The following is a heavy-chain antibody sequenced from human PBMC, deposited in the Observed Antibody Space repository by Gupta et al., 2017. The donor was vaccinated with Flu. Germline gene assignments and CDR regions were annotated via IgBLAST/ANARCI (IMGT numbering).Heavy chain of an antibody. CDR3: AKGPGGQDGWFDP. V-gene: IGHV3-30*18. CDR2: ISYDGSNK. CDR1: GFTFSSYG. Sequence: QVQLVESGGGVVQPGRSLRLSCAASGFTFSSYGMHWVRQAPGKGLEWVAVISYDGSNKYYADSVKGRFTISRDNSKNTLYLQMNSLRAEDTAVYYCAKGPGGQDGWFDPWGQGTLVTVSS. D-gene: IGHD3-16*01. J-gene: IGHJ5*02.